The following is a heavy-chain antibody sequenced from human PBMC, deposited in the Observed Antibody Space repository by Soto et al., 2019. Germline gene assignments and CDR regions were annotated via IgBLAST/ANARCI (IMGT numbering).Heavy chain of an antibody. Sequence: EVQLVESGGGLVQPGGSLRLSCAASGFTFSSYSMNWVRQAPGKGLEWVSYISSSSSTIYYADSVKGRFTISRDNAKNSLYLQMNSLRDEDAAVYYCARDEGEIAVAGRRDWFDSWGQGTLVTVSS. CDR2: ISSSSSTI. V-gene: IGHV3-48*02. D-gene: IGHD6-19*01. J-gene: IGHJ5*01. CDR1: GFTFSSYS. CDR3: ARDEGEIAVAGRRDWFDS.